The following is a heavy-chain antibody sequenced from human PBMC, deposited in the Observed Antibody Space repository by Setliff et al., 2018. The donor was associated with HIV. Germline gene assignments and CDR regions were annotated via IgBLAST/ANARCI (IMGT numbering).Heavy chain of an antibody. J-gene: IGHJ2*01. CDR3: VREVGYFDF. D-gene: IGHD1-26*01. V-gene: IGHV4-59*11. CDR2: IYYSGST. Sequence: PSETLSLTCTASGGSISSHYWSWIRQPPGKGLEWIGSIYYSGSTNYNPSLKSRVTISVDTSKNQFSLKLSSVTAADTAVYYCVREVGYFDFWGRGTLVTVSS. CDR1: GGSISSHY.